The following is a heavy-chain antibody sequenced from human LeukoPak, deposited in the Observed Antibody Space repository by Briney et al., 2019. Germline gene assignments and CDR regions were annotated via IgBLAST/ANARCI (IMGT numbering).Heavy chain of an antibody. V-gene: IGHV4-34*01. CDR1: GGSFSGYY. D-gene: IGHD4-17*01. CDR3: ARGGWDDYGDYGPRFDP. CDR2: INHSGST. Sequence: SETLSLTCAVYGGSFSGYYWSWIRQPPXXXXEWIGEINHSGSTNYNPSLKSRVTISVDTSKNQFSLKLSSVTAADTAVYYCARGGWDDYGDYGPRFDPWGQGTLVTVSS. J-gene: IGHJ5*02.